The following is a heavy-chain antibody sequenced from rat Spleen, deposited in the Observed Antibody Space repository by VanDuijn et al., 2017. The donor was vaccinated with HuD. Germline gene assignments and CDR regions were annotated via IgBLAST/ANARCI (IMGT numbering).Heavy chain of an antibody. CDR3: VSERFGVEG. Sequence: EVKLVESGGGLVQPGRSLKLSCAASGFDFSDYWMGWVRQAPGKGLEWIGEINKDSRTIKYTPSLKDKFTISRDNAQNTLYLQMNKLGSEDTAIYYCVSERFGVEGWGQGVTVTVSS. CDR1: GFDFSDYW. J-gene: IGHJ2*01. CDR2: INKDSRTI. D-gene: IGHD4-3*01. V-gene: IGHV4-2*01.